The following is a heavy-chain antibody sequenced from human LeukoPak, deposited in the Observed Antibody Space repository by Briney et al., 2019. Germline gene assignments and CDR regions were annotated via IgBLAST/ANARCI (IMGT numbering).Heavy chain of an antibody. CDR2: IKQDGSEK. J-gene: IGHJ4*02. CDR1: GFTFSSYW. V-gene: IGHV3-7*01. D-gene: IGHD3-22*01. Sequence: PGGSLRLSCAASGFTFSSYWMSWVRQAPGKGLEWVANIKQDGSEKYYVDSVKGRFTIPRDNAKNSLYLQMNSLRAEDTAVYYCARDSDSSGYYYDYWGQGTLVTVSS. CDR3: ARDSDSSGYYYDY.